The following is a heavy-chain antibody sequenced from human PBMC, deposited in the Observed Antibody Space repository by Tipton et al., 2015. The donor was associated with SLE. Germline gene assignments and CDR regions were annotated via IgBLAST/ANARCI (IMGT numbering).Heavy chain of an antibody. J-gene: IGHJ5*02. CDR3: ARLDVLSSSWNTWFDP. D-gene: IGHD6-13*01. CDR1: GASISSYY. V-gene: IGHV4-4*09. CDR2: IYTSGST. Sequence: TLSLTCTVSGASISSYYWSWIRQPPGKGLEWIGYIYTSGSTNYNPSLKSRVTISVDTSKNQFSLKLSSVTAADTAVYYCARLDVLSSSWNTWFDPWGQGTLVTVSS.